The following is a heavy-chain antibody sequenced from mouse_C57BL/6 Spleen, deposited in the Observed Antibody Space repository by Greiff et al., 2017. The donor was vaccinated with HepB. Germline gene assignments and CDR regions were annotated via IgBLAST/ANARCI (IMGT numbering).Heavy chain of an antibody. V-gene: IGHV1-76*01. D-gene: IGHD1-1*01. CDR2: IYPGSGNT. CDR1: GYTFTDYY. CDR3: ARNYGSSYLDY. J-gene: IGHJ2*01. Sequence: VKLQESGAELVRPGASVKLSCKASGYTFTDYYINWVKQRPGQGLEWIARIYPGSGNTYYNEKFKGKATLTAEKSSSTAYMQLSSLTSEDSAVYFCARNYGSSYLDYWGQGTTLTVSS.